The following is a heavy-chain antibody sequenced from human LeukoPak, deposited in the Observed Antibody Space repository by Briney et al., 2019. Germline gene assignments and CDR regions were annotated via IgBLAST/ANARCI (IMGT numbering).Heavy chain of an antibody. CDR1: GFTFDDYA. D-gene: IGHD4-23*01. Sequence: PGGSLRLSCAASGFTFDDYAMHWVRQAPGKGLEWVSGISWNSGSIGYADSVKGRFTISRDNAKNPLYLQMNSLRAEDTALYYCAKGTTTVVTRAGWYFDLWGRGTLVTVSS. J-gene: IGHJ2*01. CDR3: AKGTTTVVTRAGWYFDL. V-gene: IGHV3-9*01. CDR2: ISWNSGSI.